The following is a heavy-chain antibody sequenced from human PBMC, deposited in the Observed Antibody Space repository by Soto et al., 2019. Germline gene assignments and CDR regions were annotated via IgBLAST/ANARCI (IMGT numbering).Heavy chain of an antibody. Sequence: ASVKVSCKASGYTFTSYGISWVRQAPGQGLEWMGWISAYNGNTNYAQKLQGRVTMTTDTSTSTAYMELRSLRSDDTAVYYCARTMIVVVITNELWFDPWAQGTLVTVSS. CDR1: GYTFTSYG. CDR3: ARTMIVVVITNELWFDP. CDR2: ISAYNGNT. V-gene: IGHV1-18*01. J-gene: IGHJ5*02. D-gene: IGHD3-22*01.